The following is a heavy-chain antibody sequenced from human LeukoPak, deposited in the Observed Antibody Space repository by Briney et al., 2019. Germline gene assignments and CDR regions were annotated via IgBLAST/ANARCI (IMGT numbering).Heavy chain of an antibody. CDR2: VDPGDSYI. J-gene: IGHJ4*02. CDR3: ARHRRLSNFDY. V-gene: IGHV5-10-1*01. CDR1: GYSFTNYW. D-gene: IGHD3-16*02. Sequence: PGGSLRISCKGSGYSFTNYWITWVRQMPGKGLEWMGGVDPGDSYIKYSPSFQGHVTISADKSISTAYLLWSSLKASDTAMYYCARHRRLSNFDYWGQGTLVTVSS.